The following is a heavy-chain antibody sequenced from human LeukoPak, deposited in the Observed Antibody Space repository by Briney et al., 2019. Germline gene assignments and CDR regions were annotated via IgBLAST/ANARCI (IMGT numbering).Heavy chain of an antibody. CDR1: GGSFSGYY. CDR2: INHSGSA. V-gene: IGHV4-34*01. Sequence: SETLSLTCAVYGGSFSGYYWSWIRQPPGKGLEWSGEINHSGSANYNPSLKSRVTISVDKSKNQFSLKLSSVTAADTAVYYCARRTTVTIPFGYWGQGTLVTVSS. J-gene: IGHJ4*02. CDR3: ARRTTVTIPFGY. D-gene: IGHD4-11*01.